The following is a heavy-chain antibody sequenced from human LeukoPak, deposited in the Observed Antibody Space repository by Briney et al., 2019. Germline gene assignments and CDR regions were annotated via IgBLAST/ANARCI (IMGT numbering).Heavy chain of an antibody. CDR1: GGSFSGYY. V-gene: IGHV4-34*01. D-gene: IGHD2-8*01. CDR3: ARMVPHLEV. CDR2: INHSGST. Sequence: SETLSLTCAVYGGSFSGYYWSWIRQPPGKGLEWIGEINHSGSTNYNPSLKSRVTISVDTSKNQFSLKLSSVTAADTAVYYCARMVPHLEVWGKGTTVTISS. J-gene: IGHJ6*04.